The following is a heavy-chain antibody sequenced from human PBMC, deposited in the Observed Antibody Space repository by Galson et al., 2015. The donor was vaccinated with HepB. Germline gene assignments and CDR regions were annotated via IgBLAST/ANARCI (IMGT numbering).Heavy chain of an antibody. CDR3: ARGTTVRGTGFDP. V-gene: IGHV4-59*01. D-gene: IGHD4-17*01. CDR2: IYYSGST. Sequence: QVQLQESGPGLVKPSETLSLTCTVSGGSISSYYWSWIRQPPGKGLEWIGYIYYSGSTNYNPSLKSRVTISVDTSKNQFSLKLSSVTAADTAVYYCARGTTVRGTGFDPWGQGTLVTVSS. CDR1: GGSISSYY. J-gene: IGHJ5*02.